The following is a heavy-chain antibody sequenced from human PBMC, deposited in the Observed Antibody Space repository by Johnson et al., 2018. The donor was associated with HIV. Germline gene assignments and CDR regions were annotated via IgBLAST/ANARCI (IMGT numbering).Heavy chain of an antibody. CDR3: ARDGSLGGGLHDAFDI. V-gene: IGHV3-66*01. J-gene: IGHJ3*02. CDR2: INSGGST. CDR1: GFTVSSNN. Sequence: MLLVESGGGVVQPGGSLRLSCAASGFTVSSNNMSWVRQAPGKGLEWVSVINSGGSTYYAYSVKGRFTISRDNSKNTLYLQMNSLRVEDTAVYYFARDGSLGGGLHDAFDIWGPGTMVTVSS. D-gene: IGHD3-16*01.